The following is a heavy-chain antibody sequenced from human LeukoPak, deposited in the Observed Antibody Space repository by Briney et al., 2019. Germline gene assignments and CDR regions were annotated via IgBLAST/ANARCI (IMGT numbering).Heavy chain of an antibody. D-gene: IGHD3-22*01. V-gene: IGHV1-69*13. CDR3: ARDDYYDSSGPGGVDY. CDR1: GGTFSSYA. J-gene: IGHJ4*02. CDR2: IIPIFGTA. Sequence: SVKVSCKASGGTFSSYAISWVRQAPGQGLEWMGGIIPIFGTANYAQKFQGRVTITADESTSTAYMELSSLRSEDTAVYYCARDDYYDSSGPGGVDYWGQGTLVTVSS.